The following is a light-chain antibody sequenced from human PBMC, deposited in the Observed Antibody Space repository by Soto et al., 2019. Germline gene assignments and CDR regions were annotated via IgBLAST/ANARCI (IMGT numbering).Light chain of an antibody. CDR3: QQYNSYSRT. J-gene: IGKJ1*01. V-gene: IGKV1-5*03. Sequence: DIQMTQSPSTLSASVGDRVTITCRASQSISSWLAWYQQKPGKAPKLLIYKASSLESGVPSRFSGSGSGTEFTLTISSLQPDDFATYYCQQYNSYSRTLGQGTKVEIE. CDR2: KAS. CDR1: QSISSW.